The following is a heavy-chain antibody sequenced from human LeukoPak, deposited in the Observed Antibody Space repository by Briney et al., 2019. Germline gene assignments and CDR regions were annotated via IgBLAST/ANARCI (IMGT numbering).Heavy chain of an antibody. CDR3: ARDSGLRAFDL. CDR2: IKQDGSEK. J-gene: IGHJ2*01. CDR1: GFTFSSYS. D-gene: IGHD3-10*01. V-gene: IGHV3-7*04. Sequence: PGGSLRLPCAASGFTFSSYSMNWARQAPGKGLEWVANIKQDGSEKYYVGSVKGRFTISRDNAKNSLYLQMNSLRAEDTAVYYCARDSGLRAFDLWGRGALVTVSS.